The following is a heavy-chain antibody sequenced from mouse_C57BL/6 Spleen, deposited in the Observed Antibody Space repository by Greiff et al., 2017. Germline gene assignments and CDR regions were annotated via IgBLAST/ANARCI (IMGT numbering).Heavy chain of an antibody. V-gene: IGHV1-50*01. CDR3: ARNHNYYGSSHFDY. D-gene: IGHD1-1*01. J-gene: IGHJ2*01. CDR1: GYTFTSYW. CDR2: IDPSDSYT. Sequence: VQLQQPGAELVKPGASVKLSCKASGYTFTSYWTQWVKQRPGQGLEWIGEIDPSDSYTNYNQKFKGKATLTVDTSSSTAYMQLSSLTSEDSAVYYCARNHNYYGSSHFDYWGQGTTLTVSS.